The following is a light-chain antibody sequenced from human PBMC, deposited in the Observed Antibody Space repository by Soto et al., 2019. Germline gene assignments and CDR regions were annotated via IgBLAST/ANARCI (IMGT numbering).Light chain of an antibody. V-gene: IGLV1-40*01. J-gene: IGLJ2*01. Sequence: VLTQPPSVSGAPGQRVTISCTGSSSNIGAGYDVHWYQQLPGTAPKVLIYGNSNRPSGVPDRFSGSKSGTSGSLAITGLQAEDEADYYCQSYDSSLSGLVFGGGTKVTVL. CDR1: SSNIGAGYD. CDR3: QSYDSSLSGLV. CDR2: GNS.